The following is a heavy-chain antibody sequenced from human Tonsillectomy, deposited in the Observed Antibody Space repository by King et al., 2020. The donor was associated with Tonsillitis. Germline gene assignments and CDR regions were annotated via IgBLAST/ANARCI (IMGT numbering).Heavy chain of an antibody. CDR3: ARIQWLANYYYYYMDV. Sequence: QLQESGPGLVKPSETLSLTCTVSIGSISSASYYWGWIRLPPGMGLEWIGSVYYSGSTYYNPSLKSRVTISVDTSKNQFSLKLSSVTAADTAVYYCARIQWLANYYYYYMDVWGKGTTVTVSS. D-gene: IGHD6-19*01. CDR2: VYYSGST. V-gene: IGHV4-39*01. CDR1: IGSISSASYY. J-gene: IGHJ6*03.